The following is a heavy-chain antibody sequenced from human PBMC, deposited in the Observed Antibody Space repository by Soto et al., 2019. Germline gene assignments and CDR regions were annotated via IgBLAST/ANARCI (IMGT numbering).Heavy chain of an antibody. V-gene: IGHV4-4*07. Sequence: SETLSLTCTVSGGSISSYYWSWIRQPAGKGLEWIGRIYTSGSTNYNPSLKSRVTMSVDTSKNQFSLKLSSVTAADTAVYYCASEYSSGWYEGFYSDYWGQGTLVTVSS. J-gene: IGHJ4*02. CDR2: IYTSGST. D-gene: IGHD6-19*01. CDR3: ASEYSSGWYEGFYSDY. CDR1: GGSISSYY.